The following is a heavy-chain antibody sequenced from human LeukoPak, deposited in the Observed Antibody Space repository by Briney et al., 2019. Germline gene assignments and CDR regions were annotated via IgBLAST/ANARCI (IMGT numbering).Heavy chain of an antibody. J-gene: IGHJ6*03. V-gene: IGHV3-7*01. CDR2: IEDDGSEK. D-gene: IGHD6-6*01. CDR3: ATQGYSSSGVDYYYYMDV. Sequence: GGALRLSCAASGFTFSSDWMSWVRQAPGKGLEWGANIEDDGSEKYYVDFVKGRFTISRDNAKNSLYLQMNSLRAEHTALYSCATQGYSSSGVDYYYYMDVWGKGPTVTVSS. CDR1: GFTFSSDW.